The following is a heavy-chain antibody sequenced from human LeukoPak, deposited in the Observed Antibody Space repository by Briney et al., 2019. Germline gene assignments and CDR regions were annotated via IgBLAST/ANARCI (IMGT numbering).Heavy chain of an antibody. CDR2: LNQDGSEK. D-gene: IGHD5-12*01. J-gene: IGHJ4*02. CDR1: GFTFTSSW. V-gene: IGHV3-7*01. Sequence: GRSLRLSCAASGFTFTSSWMRCVRQAPGKGREWVANLNQDGSEKNYVDSVKGRFTISRDNAKNSLDLQMNSLRGEDTAVYYCVGAGGYASSWAYWGQGTLVTVSS. CDR3: VGAGGYASSWAY.